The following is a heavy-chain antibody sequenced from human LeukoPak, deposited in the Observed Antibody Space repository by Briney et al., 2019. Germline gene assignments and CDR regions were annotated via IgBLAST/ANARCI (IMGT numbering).Heavy chain of an antibody. V-gene: IGHV1-69*06. CDR2: IIPIFGTA. Sequence: ASVKVSCKASGGTFSSYAISWVRQAPGQGLEWMGGIIPIFGTANYAQKFQGRVTITADKSMSTAYMELSSLRSEDTAVYYCALGQGRSRYDYFDYWGQGTLVTVSS. D-gene: IGHD5-12*01. CDR3: ALGQGRSRYDYFDY. CDR1: GGTFSSYA. J-gene: IGHJ4*02.